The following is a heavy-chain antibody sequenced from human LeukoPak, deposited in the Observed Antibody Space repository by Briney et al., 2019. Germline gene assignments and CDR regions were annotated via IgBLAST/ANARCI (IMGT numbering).Heavy chain of an antibody. D-gene: IGHD2-2*01. CDR3: APGYCATTSCTHYFEY. CDR1: GFYFNIYN. Sequence: PGGSLRLSCATSGFYFNIYNMNWVRQAPGKGLEWVSYIRSSSNTIYYAESVKGRFTISRDNAKNSLYLQMNSLRAEDTAIYYCAPGYCATTSCTHYFEYWGQGTLVTVSS. J-gene: IGHJ4*02. CDR2: IRSSSNTI. V-gene: IGHV3-48*04.